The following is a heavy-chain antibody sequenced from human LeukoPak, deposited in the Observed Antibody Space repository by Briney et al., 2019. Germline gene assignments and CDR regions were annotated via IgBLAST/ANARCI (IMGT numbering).Heavy chain of an antibody. V-gene: IGHV5-51*01. CDR1: GYRFTTDY. D-gene: IGHD2-2*01. Sequence: GESLKISCEASGYRFTTDYIGWVRQMPGKGLEWMGIIYPDDSETNYSPSFQGQVTISVDKSISTAYLQWSSLKASDTAMYYCARGGQLLNNWFDPWGQGTLVTVSS. J-gene: IGHJ5*02. CDR2: IYPDDSET. CDR3: ARGGQLLNNWFDP.